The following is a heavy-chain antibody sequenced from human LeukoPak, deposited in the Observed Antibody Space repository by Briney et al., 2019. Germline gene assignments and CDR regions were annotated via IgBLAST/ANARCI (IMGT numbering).Heavy chain of an antibody. Sequence: SETLSLTCAVYGGSFSGYYWRWIRQPPGKGRECIGEINHSGSTNYNPSLKSRDTISVDTSKNQFSLKLSSVTAANTAVYYCARRKRSGCSSTSCLLNWFDPWGQGTLVTVSS. D-gene: IGHD2-2*01. V-gene: IGHV4-34*01. CDR2: INHSGST. CDR3: ARRKRSGCSSTSCLLNWFDP. J-gene: IGHJ5*02. CDR1: GGSFSGYY.